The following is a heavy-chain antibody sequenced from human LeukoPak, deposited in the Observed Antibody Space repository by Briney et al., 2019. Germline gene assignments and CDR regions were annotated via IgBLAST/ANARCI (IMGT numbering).Heavy chain of an antibody. D-gene: IGHD3-22*01. Sequence: GGSLRLSCAASGVTFSSYGMHWVRQAPGKGLEWVAAISYDGSNKYYADSVKGRFTISRDNSKNTLYLQMNSLRAEDTAVYYCAKDGRSSDDAFDIWGQGTMVTVSS. V-gene: IGHV3-30*18. J-gene: IGHJ3*02. CDR2: ISYDGSNK. CDR3: AKDGRSSDDAFDI. CDR1: GVTFSSYG.